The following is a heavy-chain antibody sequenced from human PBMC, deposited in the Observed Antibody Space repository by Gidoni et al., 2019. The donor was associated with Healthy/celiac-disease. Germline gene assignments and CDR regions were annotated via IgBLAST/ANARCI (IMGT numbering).Heavy chain of an antibody. CDR2: ISAYNGNT. D-gene: IGHD3-3*01. Sequence: QDQLVHSGAEVKKPGASVKVSCKASGYTFTSYGISWVRQAPGQGLEWMGWISAYNGNTNYAQKLQGRVTMTTDTSTSTAYMELRSLRSDDTAVYYCARDYLIPQRPYVLRFLECPFDYWGQGTLVTVSS. J-gene: IGHJ4*02. CDR3: ARDYLIPQRPYVLRFLECPFDY. CDR1: GYTFTSYG. V-gene: IGHV1-18*01.